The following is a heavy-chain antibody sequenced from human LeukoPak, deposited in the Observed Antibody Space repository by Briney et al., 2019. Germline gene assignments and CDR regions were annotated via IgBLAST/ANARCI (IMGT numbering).Heavy chain of an antibody. Sequence: GGSLRLSCAASGFTFISYSMNWVRQAPGRGLEWVSSISSSSSYIYYADSVKGRFTISRDNAKNSLYLQMNSLRAEDTAVYYCAREWELLDEAFDIWGQGTMVTVSS. CDR2: ISSSSSYI. J-gene: IGHJ3*02. CDR1: GFTFISYS. CDR3: AREWELLDEAFDI. D-gene: IGHD1-26*01. V-gene: IGHV3-21*01.